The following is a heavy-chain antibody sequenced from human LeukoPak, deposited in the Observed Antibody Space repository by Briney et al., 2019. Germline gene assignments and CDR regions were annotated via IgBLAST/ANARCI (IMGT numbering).Heavy chain of an antibody. Sequence: ASVKVSCKVSGYTLTELSMHWVRQAPGKGLEWMGGFGPEDGETIYAQKFQGRVTMTEDTSTDTAYMELSSLRSEDTAVYYCATLPIAVAGTNFDYWGQGTLVTVSS. D-gene: IGHD6-19*01. CDR2: FGPEDGET. V-gene: IGHV1-24*01. CDR3: ATLPIAVAGTNFDY. J-gene: IGHJ4*02. CDR1: GYTLTELS.